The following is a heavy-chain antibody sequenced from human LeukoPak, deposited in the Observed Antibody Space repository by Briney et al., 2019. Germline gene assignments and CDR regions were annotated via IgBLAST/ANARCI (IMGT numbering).Heavy chain of an antibody. V-gene: IGHV4-59*11. D-gene: IGHD2-2*01. Sequence: SETLSLTCTVSGAXISSHYCSWIRQPPGKGLEWIGYIYNSGTINYNPSLKSRVTISVDVSNNQFSLQLTSVTAADTAVYYCARDWLVVQPYIMDVWGQGTAVTVSS. CDR2: IYNSGTI. J-gene: IGHJ6*02. CDR3: ARDWLVVQPYIMDV. CDR1: GAXISSHY.